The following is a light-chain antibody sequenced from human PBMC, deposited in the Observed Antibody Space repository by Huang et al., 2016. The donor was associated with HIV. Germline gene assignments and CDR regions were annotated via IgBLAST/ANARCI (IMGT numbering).Light chain of an antibody. CDR3: QQYHEWPRT. Sequence: ERVLTQSPGTLSASPGERATLSCRTSQGIGNSLAWYQLKPGQAPRLLIYETFSRASGVPARFSGGGSEIDFTLTISGLQSEDSAVYYCQQYHEWPRTFGQGTKVEIK. CDR2: ETF. CDR1: QGIGNS. J-gene: IGKJ2*01. V-gene: IGKV3-15*01.